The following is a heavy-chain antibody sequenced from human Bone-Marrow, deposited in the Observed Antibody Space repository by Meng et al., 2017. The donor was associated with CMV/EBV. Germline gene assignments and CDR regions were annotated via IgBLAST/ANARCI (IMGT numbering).Heavy chain of an antibody. D-gene: IGHD3-22*01. CDR2: ISAYNGNT. CDR1: GYTFTSYG. Sequence: ASVKVSCKASGYTFTSYGISWVRQAPGQGLEWMGWISAYNGNTNYAQKLQGRVTMTRDTSISTAYMELSSLRSEDTAVYYCARDRAHYYDSSGYYSDGNWFDPWGQGTLVTVSS. V-gene: IGHV1-18*01. CDR3: ARDRAHYYDSSGYYSDGNWFDP. J-gene: IGHJ5*02.